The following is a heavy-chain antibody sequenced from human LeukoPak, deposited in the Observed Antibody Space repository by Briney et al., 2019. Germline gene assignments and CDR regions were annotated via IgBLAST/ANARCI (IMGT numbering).Heavy chain of an antibody. Sequence: ASVKVSCKASGYTFTSYDINWVRQAPGQGLEWVGWIHPNSGKTGYAQKFQGRVTMTRDTSTETAFMELSSLKFDDTAIFYCARGHYGGNRYFDIWGQGTLVTVSS. V-gene: IGHV1-8*01. CDR1: GYTFTSYD. J-gene: IGHJ4*02. CDR2: IHPNSGKT. D-gene: IGHD4-23*01. CDR3: ARGHYGGNRYFDI.